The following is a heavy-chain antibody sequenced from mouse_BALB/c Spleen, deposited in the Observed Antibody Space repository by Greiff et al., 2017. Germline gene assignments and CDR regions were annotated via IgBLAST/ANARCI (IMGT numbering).Heavy chain of an antibody. CDR3: AREGIYDGYCFAY. CDR1: GFSLTSYG. Sequence: QVQLKESGPGLVAPSQSLSITCTVSGFSLTSYGVHWVRQPPGKGLEWLGVIWAGGSTNYNSALMSRLSISKDNSKSQVFLKMNSLQTDDTAMYYCAREGIYDGYCFAYWGQGTLVTVSA. J-gene: IGHJ3*01. V-gene: IGHV2-9*02. D-gene: IGHD2-3*01. CDR2: IWAGGST.